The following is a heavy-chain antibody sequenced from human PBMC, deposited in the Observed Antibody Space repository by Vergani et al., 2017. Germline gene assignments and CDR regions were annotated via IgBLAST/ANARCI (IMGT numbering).Heavy chain of an antibody. CDR3: ARVGSSSWYLGY. Sequence: QVQLQESGPGLVKPSETLSLTCTVSGGSISSSSYYWGWIRQPPGKGLEWIGSIYYSGSTYYNPSLKSRVTISVDTSKNQFPLKLSSVTAADTAVYYCARVGSSSWYLGYWGQGTLVTVSS. V-gene: IGHV4-39*07. CDR1: GGSISSSSYY. D-gene: IGHD6-13*01. J-gene: IGHJ4*02. CDR2: IYYSGST.